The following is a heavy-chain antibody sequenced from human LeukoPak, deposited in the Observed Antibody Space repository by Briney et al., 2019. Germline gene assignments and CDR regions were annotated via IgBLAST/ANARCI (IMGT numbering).Heavy chain of an antibody. CDR1: GFTFSRHW. J-gene: IGHJ4*02. V-gene: IGHV3-7*03. D-gene: IGHD3-10*01. CDR3: AKDIGFGELLGLDY. Sequence: PGGSLRLSCAGSGFTFSRHWMSWVRQAPGKGLEWVANIKQDGSEKYYVDSVKGRFTISRDNDKNSLYLQMNSLRAEDTALYYCAKDIGFGELLGLDYWGQGTLVTVSS. CDR2: IKQDGSEK.